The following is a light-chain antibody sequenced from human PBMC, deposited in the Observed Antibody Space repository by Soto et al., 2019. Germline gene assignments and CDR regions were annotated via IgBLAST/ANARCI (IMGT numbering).Light chain of an antibody. CDR3: RLYNNWPPMYT. Sequence: IVMPPSLSLLSAFAGERATLSCRASQSMRNNLALLKHEHGQAPRLLIYAASNRATGVPARGSGSGSGTTFTLTISSLQPAEFAVYYCRLYNNWPPMYTFGQGTKLEIK. CDR1: QSMRNN. J-gene: IGKJ2*01. CDR2: AAS. V-gene: IGKV3-15*01.